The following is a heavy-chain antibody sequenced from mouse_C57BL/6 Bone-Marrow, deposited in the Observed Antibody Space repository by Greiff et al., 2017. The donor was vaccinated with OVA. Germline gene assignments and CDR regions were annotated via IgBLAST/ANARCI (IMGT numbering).Heavy chain of an antibody. CDR3: ARDGATEYFDV. CDR1: GFTFSSYA. Sequence: EVMLVESGGGLVKPGGSLKLSCAASGFTFSSYAMSWVRQTPEKRLEWVATISDGGSYTYYPDNVKGRFTISRDNAKNNLYLQMSHLKSEDTAMYYCARDGATEYFDVWGTGTTVTVSS. V-gene: IGHV5-4*01. J-gene: IGHJ1*03. D-gene: IGHD3-1*01. CDR2: ISDGGSYT.